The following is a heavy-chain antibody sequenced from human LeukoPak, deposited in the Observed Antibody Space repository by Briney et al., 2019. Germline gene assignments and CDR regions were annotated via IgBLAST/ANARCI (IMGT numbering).Heavy chain of an antibody. D-gene: IGHD1-26*01. CDR3: AKAGATDYFDY. V-gene: IGHV3-30*18. CDR2: ISYDGSNK. Sequence: PGGSLRLSCAASGFTFSSYNMKWVRQAPGEGLEWVAVISYDGSNKYYADSVKGRFTISRDNSKNTLYLQMNSLRAEDTAVYYCAKAGATDYFDYWGQGTLVTVSS. CDR1: GFTFSSYN. J-gene: IGHJ4*02.